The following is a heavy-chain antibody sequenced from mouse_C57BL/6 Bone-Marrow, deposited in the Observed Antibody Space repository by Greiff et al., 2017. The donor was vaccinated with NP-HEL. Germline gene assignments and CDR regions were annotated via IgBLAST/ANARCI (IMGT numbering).Heavy chain of an antibody. V-gene: IGHV1-22*01. CDR2: INPNNGGT. J-gene: IGHJ2*01. CDR1: GYTFTDYN. Sequence: EVQLQQSGPELVKPGASVKMSCKASGYTFTDYNMHWVKQSHGKSLEWIGYINPNNGGTSYNQKFKGKATLTVDKSSSTAYMELRSLTSEDSAVYYCARFEGFFYFDYWGQGTTLTVSS. CDR3: ARFEGFFYFDY.